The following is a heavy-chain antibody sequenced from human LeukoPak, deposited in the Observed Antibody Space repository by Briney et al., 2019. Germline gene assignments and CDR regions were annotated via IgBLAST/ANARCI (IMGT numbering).Heavy chain of an antibody. V-gene: IGHV4-59*08. D-gene: IGHD3-10*01. J-gene: IGHJ4*02. CDR2: IHYSGTT. CDR1: GGSISGYF. Sequence: SETLSLTCTVSGGSISGYFWSWIRQPPGKGLEWIGYIHYSGTTNYNPSLNSRVTISVDTSKNQFSLRLSSVTAADTAVYYCARYCISIVRGGKYYFDSWGQGTLVTVSS. CDR3: ARYCISIVRGGKYYFDS.